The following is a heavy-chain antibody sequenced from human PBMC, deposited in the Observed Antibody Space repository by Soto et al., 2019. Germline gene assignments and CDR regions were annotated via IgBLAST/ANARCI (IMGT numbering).Heavy chain of an antibody. Sequence: ASVKVSCKASGGTFSSYAISWVRQAPGQGLEWMGGIIPIFGTANYAQKFQGRVTITADESTSTAYMELSSLRSEDTAVYYCARRMTRGGYSYGYNYWGQGTLVTVSS. CDR2: IIPIFGTA. J-gene: IGHJ4*02. D-gene: IGHD5-18*01. CDR3: ARRMTRGGYSYGYNY. CDR1: GGTFSSYA. V-gene: IGHV1-69*13.